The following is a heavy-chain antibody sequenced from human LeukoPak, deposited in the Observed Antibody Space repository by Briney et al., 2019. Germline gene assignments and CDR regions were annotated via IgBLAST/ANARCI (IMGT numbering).Heavy chain of an antibody. CDR2: IYYSGST. J-gene: IGHJ6*02. V-gene: IGHV4-59*01. CDR1: GGSISNYY. Sequence: TSETLSLTCTVSGGSISNYYWSWIRQPPGKGLEWIGYIYYSGSTNYNPSLKSRVTISVDTSKNQLSLKLSSVTAADTAVYYCARVGGTNYYYYGMDVWGQGTTVTVSS. D-gene: IGHD1-26*01. CDR3: ARVGGTNYYYYGMDV.